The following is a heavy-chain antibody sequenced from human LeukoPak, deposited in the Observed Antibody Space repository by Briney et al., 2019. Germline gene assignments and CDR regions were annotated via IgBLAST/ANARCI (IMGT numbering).Heavy chain of an antibody. V-gene: IGHV3-30*02. CDR1: GFTFSSYG. J-gene: IGHJ4*02. D-gene: IGHD2-2*01. CDR3: ANIYCSSTSCYLGYFDY. Sequence: GGSLRLSCAASGFTFSSYGMHWVRQAPGKGLEWVAFIRYDGSNKYYADSVKGRFSISRDNSKNTLYLQMNSLRAEDTAVYYCANIYCSSTSCYLGYFDYWGQGTLVTVSS. CDR2: IRYDGSNK.